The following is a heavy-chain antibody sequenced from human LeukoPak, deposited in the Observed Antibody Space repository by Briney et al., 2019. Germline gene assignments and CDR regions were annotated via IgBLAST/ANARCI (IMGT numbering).Heavy chain of an antibody. CDR2: ISGSAHKI. CDR1: GITFSNYA. D-gene: IGHD5-18*01. CDR3: AGRPTGYSSGYIH. Sequence: GSLRLSCVASGITFSNYAVSWVRQAPEKGLDWVSVISGSAHKIRYADSLKGRFTISRDNSENIVYLQMNNLRVEDTAVYYCAGRPTGYSSGYIHWGQGTLVTVSS. J-gene: IGHJ4*02. V-gene: IGHV3-23*01.